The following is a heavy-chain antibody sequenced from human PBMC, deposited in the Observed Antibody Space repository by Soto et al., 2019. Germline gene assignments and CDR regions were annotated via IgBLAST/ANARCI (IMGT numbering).Heavy chain of an antibody. Sequence: SQTLSLTCAISGDSVSSTSAAWSWIRQSPSRGLEWLGRTYYRSKWYSDYAVSVKSRITINPDTSKNQFSLQLNSVTPEDTAVYYCARGSYYSGWVWGQGTLVTFSS. D-gene: IGHD6-19*01. J-gene: IGHJ4*02. CDR2: TYYRSKWYS. CDR1: GDSVSSTSAA. V-gene: IGHV6-1*01. CDR3: ARGSYYSGWV.